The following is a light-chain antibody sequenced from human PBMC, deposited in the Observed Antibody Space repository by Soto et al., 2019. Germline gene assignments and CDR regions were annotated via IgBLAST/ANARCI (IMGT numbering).Light chain of an antibody. J-gene: IGLJ2*01. V-gene: IGLV2-14*01. CDR1: SSDVGGYNY. CDR2: EVS. CDR3: SSYAGSSARVV. Sequence: QSALTQPASVSGSPGQSITISCTGTSSDVGGYNYVSWYQQHPGKAPKLMIYEVSNRPSGVSNRFSGSKSDTTASLIISGLQPEDEADYYCSSYAGSSARVVFGGGTKLTVL.